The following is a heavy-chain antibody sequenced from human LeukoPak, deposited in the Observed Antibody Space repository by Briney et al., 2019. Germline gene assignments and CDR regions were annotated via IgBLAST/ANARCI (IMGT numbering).Heavy chain of an antibody. CDR3: ARVMLGYCSGGSCYDPFDY. CDR1: GFTFSLYW. D-gene: IGHD2-15*01. Sequence: GGSLRLSCAASGFTFSLYWMSWVRQAPGKGLEWVVNIKQDGSETYYVDSVKGRFIISRDNTKTLLYLEMKSLRAEDTAVYYCARVMLGYCSGGSCYDPFDYWGQGALVTVSS. V-gene: IGHV3-7*01. CDR2: IKQDGSET. J-gene: IGHJ4*02.